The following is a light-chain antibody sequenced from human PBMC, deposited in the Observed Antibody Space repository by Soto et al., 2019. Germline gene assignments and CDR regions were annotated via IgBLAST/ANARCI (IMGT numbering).Light chain of an antibody. V-gene: IGKV3-15*01. CDR2: GAS. CDR3: QQYFSSPAT. CDR1: QSVSSN. Sequence: EIGITQSPATLSVSPGERATLSCRASQSVSSNLAWYQQKPGQAPRLLIYGASTRATGIPDRFSGSGSGTHFTLTISSLQAEDVGVYYCQQYFSSPATFGGGTKVDIK. J-gene: IGKJ4*01.